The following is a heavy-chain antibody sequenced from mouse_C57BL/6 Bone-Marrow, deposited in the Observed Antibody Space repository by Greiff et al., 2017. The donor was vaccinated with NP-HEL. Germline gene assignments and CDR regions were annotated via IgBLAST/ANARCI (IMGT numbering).Heavy chain of an antibody. CDR2: IHPNSGST. D-gene: IGHD1-1*01. CDR3: ARDYYALFDY. Sequence: QVQLKQPGAELVKPGASVKLSCKASGYTFTSYWMHWVKQRPGQGLEWIGMIHPNSGSTNYNEKFKSKATLTVDKSSSTAYMQLRSLTSEDSAVYYCARDYYALFDYWGQGTTLTVSS. V-gene: IGHV1-64*01. CDR1: GYTFTSYW. J-gene: IGHJ2*01.